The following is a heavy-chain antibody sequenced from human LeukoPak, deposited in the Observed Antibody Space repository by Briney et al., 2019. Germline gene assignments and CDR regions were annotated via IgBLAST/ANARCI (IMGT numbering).Heavy chain of an antibody. V-gene: IGHV3-7*01. CDR3: SGITTNGYFEY. CDR1: GFTFSSFW. J-gene: IGHJ4*02. D-gene: IGHD1-1*01. Sequence: PGGSLRLSCSASGFTFSSFWMGWVRQAPGKGLEWVASIRWDDERHHVDSVTGRFSVSRDNAKNSLYLQMNSLRAEDTAVYFCSGITTNGYFEYWGQGALVTVSS. CDR2: IRWDDER.